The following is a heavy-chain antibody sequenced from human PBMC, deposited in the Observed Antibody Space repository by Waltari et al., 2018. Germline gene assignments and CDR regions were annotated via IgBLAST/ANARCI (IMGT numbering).Heavy chain of an antibody. CDR1: GFTVSTNY. D-gene: IGHD2-21*01. CDR3: ARVDVISGGWGGFDI. V-gene: IGHV3-53*01. Sequence: EVQLVESGGGLIQPGGSLRLSCAASGFTVSTNYMTWIRQAPGKGLEWVSVIYSGGSTYNADSGKGRFTISRDNWKNTVYLQMNSLRAEDTAVYYCARVDVISGGWGGFDIWGQGTMVTVSS. J-gene: IGHJ3*02. CDR2: IYSGGST.